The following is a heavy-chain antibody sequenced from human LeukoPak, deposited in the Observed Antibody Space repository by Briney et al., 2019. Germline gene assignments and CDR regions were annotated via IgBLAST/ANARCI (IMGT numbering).Heavy chain of an antibody. V-gene: IGHV3-7*04. Sequence: GRSLRLSCAASGFSFSTYAVHWVRQAPGKGLEWVASIKEDGSEKYYEDSVKGRFTISRDNAKNSLYLQMNSLRAEDTAVYYCARDHHPSYYLPDYWGQGTLVTVSS. D-gene: IGHD1-26*01. CDR2: IKEDGSEK. J-gene: IGHJ4*02. CDR3: ARDHHPSYYLPDY. CDR1: GFSFSTYA.